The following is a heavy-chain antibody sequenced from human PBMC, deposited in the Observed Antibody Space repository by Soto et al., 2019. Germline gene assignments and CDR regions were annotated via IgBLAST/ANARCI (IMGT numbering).Heavy chain of an antibody. D-gene: IGHD3-10*01. J-gene: IGHJ4*02. CDR2: ISWNSGRI. V-gene: IGHV3-9*01. Sequence: EVQLVQYGGGWVQPGRSPRLSCGASGFTFDDYGMHWVRQAPGKGLEWVSSISWNSGRIGYADSVKGRFTISRDNVKNSLYLQMNSLRAEDTALYYCARSGEFSASDYFGFWGQGTLVTVSS. CDR3: ARSGEFSASDYFGF. CDR1: GFTFDDYG.